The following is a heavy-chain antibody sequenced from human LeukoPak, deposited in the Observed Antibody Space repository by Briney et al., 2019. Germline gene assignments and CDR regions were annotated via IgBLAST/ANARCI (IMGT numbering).Heavy chain of an antibody. CDR1: GFTFSSYA. CDR2: ISGSGGST. Sequence: PGGSLRLSCAASGFTFSSYAMSWVRQALGKGLEWVSAISGSGGSTYYADSVKGRFTISRDNSKNTLHLQMNSLRAEDTAVYYCAKADYDILGFDYWGQGTLVTVSS. V-gene: IGHV3-23*01. CDR3: AKADYDILGFDY. D-gene: IGHD3-9*01. J-gene: IGHJ4*02.